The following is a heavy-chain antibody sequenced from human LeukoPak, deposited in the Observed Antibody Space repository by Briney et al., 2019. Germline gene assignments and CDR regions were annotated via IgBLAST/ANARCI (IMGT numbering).Heavy chain of an antibody. CDR2: ISKDADAT. D-gene: IGHD6-13*01. CDR1: GFTFRSYA. CDR3: AKYGFSSWFYFDC. J-gene: IGHJ4*02. Sequence: GGSLRLSCAASGFTFRSYAMSWVRQAPGKGLEWVSAISKDADATYYAGSVKGRFTISRDNSKDTLSLQMNSLRAEDTAVYFCAKYGFSSWFYFDCWGQGTLVTVSS. V-gene: IGHV3-23*01.